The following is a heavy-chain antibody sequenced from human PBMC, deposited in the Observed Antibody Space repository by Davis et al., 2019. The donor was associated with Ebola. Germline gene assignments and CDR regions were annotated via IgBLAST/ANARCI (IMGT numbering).Heavy chain of an antibody. V-gene: IGHV1-69*06. CDR3: ARDLGGVIVKGDAFDI. CDR2: IIPIFGTA. D-gene: IGHD3-16*02. Sequence: SVKVSCKASGYTFTSYAISWVRQAPGQGLEWMGGIIPIFGTANYAQKFQGRVTITADKSTSTAYMELSSLRSEDTAVYYCARDLGGVIVKGDAFDIWGQGTMVTVSS. J-gene: IGHJ3*02. CDR1: GYTFTSYA.